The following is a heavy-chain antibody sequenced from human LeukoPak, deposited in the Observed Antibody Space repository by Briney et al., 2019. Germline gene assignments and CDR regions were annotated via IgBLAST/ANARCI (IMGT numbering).Heavy chain of an antibody. CDR3: AKDVGYSSTFTFEY. J-gene: IGHJ4*02. Sequence: PGGSLRLSCTASGFTFDDYAMHWVRQAPGAGLEWVSGIVWNSGSIDYADSVKGRFTISRDNAKNSLYLQMNSLRTEDTALYYCAKDVGYSSTFTFEYWGQGTLVTVSS. V-gene: IGHV3-9*01. CDR1: GFTFDDYA. CDR2: IVWNSGSI. D-gene: IGHD6-19*01.